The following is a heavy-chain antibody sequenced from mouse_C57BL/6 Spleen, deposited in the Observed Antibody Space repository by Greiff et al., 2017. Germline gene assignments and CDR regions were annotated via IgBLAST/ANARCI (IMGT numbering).Heavy chain of an antibody. CDR3: ASSYYAMDY. V-gene: IGHV5-17*01. CDR1: GFTFSDYG. J-gene: IGHJ4*01. CDR2: IIRGSSTI. Sequence: EVKLVESGGGLVKPGGSLKLSCAASGFTFSDYGMHWVRQAPEQGLEWVAYIIRGSSTIYYADTVKGRFTISRDNAKNTLCLQMTSLRSEDTAMYYCASSYYAMDYWGQGTSVTVSS.